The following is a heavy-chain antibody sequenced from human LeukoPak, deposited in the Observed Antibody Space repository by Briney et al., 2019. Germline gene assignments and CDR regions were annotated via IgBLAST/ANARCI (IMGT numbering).Heavy chain of an antibody. V-gene: IGHV4-34*01. CDR3: ARRTVMAGWFDP. CDR2: INHSGST. J-gene: IGHJ5*02. CDR1: GGSFSGYY. Sequence: SETLSLTCAVYGGSFSGYYWSWIRQPPGKGLEWIGEINHSGSTNYNPSLKSRVTISVDTSKNQFSLKLSSVTAADTAVYYCARRTVMAGWFDPWGQGTLVTVPS. D-gene: IGHD4-17*01.